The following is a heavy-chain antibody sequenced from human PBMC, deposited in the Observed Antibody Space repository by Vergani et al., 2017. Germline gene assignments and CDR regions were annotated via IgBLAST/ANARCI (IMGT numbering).Heavy chain of an antibody. CDR1: GYSFTSYW. V-gene: IGHV5-51*03. CDR3: AIWFGELSPWFDP. D-gene: IGHD3-10*01. Sequence: EVQLVPSGAEVKTPGESLKISCKGSGYSFTSYWNGWVRQMPGKVLEWMGSIYPGDSDTRYSPSFQGQVTISADKSISTAYLQWSSLKASDTAMYYCAIWFGELSPWFDPWGQGTLVTVSS. J-gene: IGHJ5*02. CDR2: IYPGDSDT.